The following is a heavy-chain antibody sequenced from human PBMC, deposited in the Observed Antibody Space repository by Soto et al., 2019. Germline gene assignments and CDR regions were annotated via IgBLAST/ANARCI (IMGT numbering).Heavy chain of an antibody. J-gene: IGHJ4*02. Sequence: SETLSLTCTVSGGSISSSSYYWGWIRQPPGKGLEWIGSIYYSGSTYYNPSLKSRVTISVDTSKNQFSLKLSSVTAADTAVYYCARSLTTVVTLDYWGQGTLVTVSS. CDR2: IYYSGST. CDR3: ARSLTTVVTLDY. D-gene: IGHD4-17*01. V-gene: IGHV4-39*01. CDR1: GGSISSSSYY.